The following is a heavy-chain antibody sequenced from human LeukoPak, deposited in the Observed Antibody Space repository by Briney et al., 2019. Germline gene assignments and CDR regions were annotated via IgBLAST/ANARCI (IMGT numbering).Heavy chain of an antibody. V-gene: IGHV3-21*04. CDR3: VKDRGGSTVTNDFDY. CDR1: GFAFSDDS. CDR2: ISSTSKYI. J-gene: IGHJ4*02. D-gene: IGHD4-17*01. Sequence: GGSLRLSCVASGFAFSDDSMNWVRQPPGKGLEWVSSISSTSKYIYYADSVKGRFTISRDNAKNSLYLQMNSLRAEDTAFYYCVKDRGGSTVTNDFDYWGQGTLSPSPQ.